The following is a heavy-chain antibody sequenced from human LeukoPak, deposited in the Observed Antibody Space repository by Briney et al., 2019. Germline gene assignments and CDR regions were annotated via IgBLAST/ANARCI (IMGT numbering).Heavy chain of an antibody. CDR2: IIPIFGTA. CDR3: ARDRGTTVVKGWFDP. V-gene: IGHV1-69*06. CDR1: VGTFSSYA. D-gene: IGHD4-23*01. J-gene: IGHJ5*02. Sequence: SVKVSCKASVGTFSSYAISWVRQAPGQGLEWMGGIIPIFGTAIYAQKFQGRVTITADKSTSTAYMELSSLRSEDTAVYYCARDRGTTVVKGWFDPWGQGTLVTVSS.